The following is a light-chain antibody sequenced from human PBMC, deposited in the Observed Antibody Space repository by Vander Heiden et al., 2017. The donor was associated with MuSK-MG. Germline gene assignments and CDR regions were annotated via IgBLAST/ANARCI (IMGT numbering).Light chain of an antibody. V-gene: IGKV2-28*01. CDR1: QSLLHSNEYNY. CDR3: KQVRQTLT. Sequence: DIVMTQSPLSLAVTPGAPASISCRSSQSLLHSNEYNYLDWYLQTPGQSPQLLIYLGSQRACGVPDRCSGSGSGTDFTLRSSRVEAEDVGVYCCKQVRQTLTFGRGTKVEIK. J-gene: IGKJ2*01. CDR2: LGS.